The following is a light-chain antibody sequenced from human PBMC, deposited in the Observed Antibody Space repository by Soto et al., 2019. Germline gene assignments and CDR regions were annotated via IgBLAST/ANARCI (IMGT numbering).Light chain of an antibody. V-gene: IGKV3-20*01. CDR2: GAS. Sequence: EIVLTQSPGTLSLSPGEGATLSCRASQSVSSSYLAWYQQKPGQAPRLLISGASSRATGIPDRFSGSGSGKDFTITISRVEDEDVAVYCCQQYGRSRTFGQGTKVEIK. CDR3: QQYGRSRT. CDR1: QSVSSSY. J-gene: IGKJ1*01.